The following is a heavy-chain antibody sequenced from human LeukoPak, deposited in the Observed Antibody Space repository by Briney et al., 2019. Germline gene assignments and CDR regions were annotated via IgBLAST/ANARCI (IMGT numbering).Heavy chain of an antibody. CDR3: ARVPRIAAAGTLGRLNNYYYYYYMDV. J-gene: IGHJ6*03. CDR1: GFTLSSYW. D-gene: IGHD6-13*01. Sequence: QPGGSLRLSCAASGFTLSSYWMHWVRQAPGKGLEWVSYISSSGSTIYYADSVKGRFTISRDNAKNSLYLQMNSLRAEDTAVYYCARVPRIAAAGTLGRLNNYYYYYYMDVWGKGTTVTISS. V-gene: IGHV3-48*04. CDR2: ISSSGSTI.